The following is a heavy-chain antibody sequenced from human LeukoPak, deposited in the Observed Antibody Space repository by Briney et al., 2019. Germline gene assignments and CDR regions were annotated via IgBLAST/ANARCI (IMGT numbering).Heavy chain of an antibody. V-gene: IGHV3-23*01. D-gene: IGHD6-19*01. J-gene: IGHJ4*02. Sequence: GGSLRLSCAASGFTFSSFAMSRVRQAPGKGLEWVSAVSASGATPYYADSVKGRFTISRDNSKNTLFLQINSLRGEDTAVYYCAKKLTVAGTFDYWGQGALVTVSS. CDR1: GFTFSSFA. CDR2: VSASGATP. CDR3: AKKLTVAGTFDY.